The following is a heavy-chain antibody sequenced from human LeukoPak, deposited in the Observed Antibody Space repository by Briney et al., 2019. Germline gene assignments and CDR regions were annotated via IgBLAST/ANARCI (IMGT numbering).Heavy chain of an antibody. V-gene: IGHV3-23*01. CDR2: ISGSGGST. J-gene: IGHJ3*02. D-gene: IGHD4-17*01. CDR1: GFIFSSYA. Sequence: GGSLRLSCAASGFIFSSYAMSWVRQAPGKGLEWVSAISGSGGSTYYADSVKGRFTISRDNSKNTLYLQMNSLRAEDTAVYYCANGDHEKDDAFDIWGQGTMVTVSS. CDR3: ANGDHEKDDAFDI.